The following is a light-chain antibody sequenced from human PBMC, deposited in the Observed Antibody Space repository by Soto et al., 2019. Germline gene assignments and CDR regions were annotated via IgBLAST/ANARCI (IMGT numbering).Light chain of an antibody. V-gene: IGKV3-11*01. J-gene: IGKJ4*01. CDR2: SAA. CDR1: QSVGSD. Sequence: EIVLTQSRSTLSFSPLERSTLSCMASQSVGSDFAWFQQKPGQAPRLLIYSAAYRANGIPARFSGSGSGTDFTLTISSLGPEDFAVYYCQQRFNWRTFGGGTKVDIK. CDR3: QQRFNWRT.